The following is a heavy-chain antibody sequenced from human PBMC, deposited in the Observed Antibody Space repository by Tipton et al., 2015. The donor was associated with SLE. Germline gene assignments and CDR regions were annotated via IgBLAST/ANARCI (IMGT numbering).Heavy chain of an antibody. J-gene: IGHJ4*02. Sequence: TLSLTCTVSGGSITSSSYYWGWIRQPPGKGLEWIGNIYYSGSTYYNPSLKSRATISVDTSKNQFSLKLSSVTAADTAVYYCARVVSSSWYGIFDYWGQGTLVTVSS. CDR2: IYYSGST. CDR3: ARVVSSSWYGIFDY. CDR1: GGSITSSSYY. D-gene: IGHD6-13*01. V-gene: IGHV4-39*01.